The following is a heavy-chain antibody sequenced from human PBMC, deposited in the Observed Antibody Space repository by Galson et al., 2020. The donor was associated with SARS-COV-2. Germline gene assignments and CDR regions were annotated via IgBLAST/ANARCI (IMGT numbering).Heavy chain of an antibody. J-gene: IGHJ6*02. CDR3: AKEVGPSDYGMDV. V-gene: IGHV3-21*01. CDR2: IDGTSSHK. Sequence: TGGSLRLSCGASGFTFSSNTMDWVRQTPGKGLEWVSLIDGTSSHKHYADSVKGRFTISRDNAKNSVYLQMNSLRVEDTAVYYCAKEVGPSDYGMDVWGQGTTVIVSS. CDR1: GFTFSSNT. D-gene: IGHD3-16*01.